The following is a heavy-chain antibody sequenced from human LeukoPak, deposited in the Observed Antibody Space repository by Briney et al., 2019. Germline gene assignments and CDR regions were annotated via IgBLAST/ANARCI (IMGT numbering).Heavy chain of an antibody. CDR3: ASEGVEMATMGDY. Sequence: GGSLRLSCAASGFTFSSYAMHWVRQAPGKGLEWVAVISYDGSNKYYADSVKGRSTISRDNSKNTLYLQMNSLRAEDTAVYYCASEGVEMATMGDYWGQGTLVTVSS. CDR2: ISYDGSNK. J-gene: IGHJ4*02. CDR1: GFTFSSYA. D-gene: IGHD5-24*01. V-gene: IGHV3-30*04.